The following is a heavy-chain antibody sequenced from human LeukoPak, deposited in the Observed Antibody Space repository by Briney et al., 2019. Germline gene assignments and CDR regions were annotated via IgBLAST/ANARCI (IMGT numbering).Heavy chain of an antibody. V-gene: IGHV4-39*01. CDR3: ARRAAGAGDFDY. J-gene: IGHJ4*02. D-gene: IGHD6-13*01. CDR1: AGSISSSSYY. Sequence: SETLSLTCTVSAGSISSSSYYWGWIRQPPGKGLEWIGSIFYSGSTYYNPFLKSRVAISVDTSKNQFSLNLSSVTAADTAVYYCARRAAGAGDFDYWGQGTLVTVSS. CDR2: IFYSGST.